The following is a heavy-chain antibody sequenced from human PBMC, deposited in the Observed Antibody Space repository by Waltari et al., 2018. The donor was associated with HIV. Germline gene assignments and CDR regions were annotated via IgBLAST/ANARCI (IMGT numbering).Heavy chain of an antibody. CDR2: IWYDGSKK. D-gene: IGHD6-13*01. V-gene: IGHV3-33*01. CDR1: GFRVSDYG. Sequence: VQLEESGGGVVQPGRSRRLSCAASGFRVSDYGMHWVRQAPGKGLRWVAVIWYDGSKKEYSDSVKGRFTISKDNSKNTLFLQMNSLKVDDTAVYFWARVPFASSWSADSFDVWGPGTRITVSS. CDR3: ARVPFASSWSADSFDV. J-gene: IGHJ3*01.